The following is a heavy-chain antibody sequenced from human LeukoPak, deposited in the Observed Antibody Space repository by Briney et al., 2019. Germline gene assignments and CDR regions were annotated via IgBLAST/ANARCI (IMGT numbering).Heavy chain of an antibody. J-gene: IGHJ4*02. CDR3: ARDRRGGSSYFDY. CDR2: IGPTGSDR. Sequence: GGSLRLSCTASGLTFSTSGFNWVRQAPGKGLEWVASIGPTGSDRYHADSIKGRFTISRDNAKNSLYLQMNSLRAEDTAVYYCARDRRGGSSYFDYWGQGTLVTVSS. D-gene: IGHD6-6*01. CDR1: GLTFSTSG. V-gene: IGHV3-21*01.